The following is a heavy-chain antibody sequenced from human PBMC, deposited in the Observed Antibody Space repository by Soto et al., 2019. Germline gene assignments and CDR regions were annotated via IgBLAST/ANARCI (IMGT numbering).Heavy chain of an antibody. V-gene: IGHV1-46*01. D-gene: IGHD2-2*01. CDR3: ARDHIVVVPAAPTEKYHYYGMDV. CDR2: INPSGGST. J-gene: IGHJ6*02. Sequence: ASVKVSCKASGYTFTSYYMHWVRQAPGQGLEWMGIINPSGGSTSYAQKFQGRVTMTRDTSTSTVYMELSSLRSEDTAVYYCARDHIVVVPAAPTEKYHYYGMDVWGQGTTVTVSS. CDR1: GYTFTSYY.